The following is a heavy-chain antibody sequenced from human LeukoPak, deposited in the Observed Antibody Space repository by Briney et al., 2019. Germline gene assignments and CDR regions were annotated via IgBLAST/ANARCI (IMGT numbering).Heavy chain of an antibody. Sequence: SETLSLTCTVSGGSISTYYWSWIRQPPGKGLECIGYMYYSGGTNYSPSLKSRVTISVDTSKNQFSLKLSSVTAADTAVYYCARGRGIAVAGWTWYFDLWGRGTLVTVSS. V-gene: IGHV4-59*01. CDR2: MYYSGGT. CDR1: GGSISTYY. CDR3: ARGRGIAVAGWTWYFDL. J-gene: IGHJ2*01. D-gene: IGHD6-19*01.